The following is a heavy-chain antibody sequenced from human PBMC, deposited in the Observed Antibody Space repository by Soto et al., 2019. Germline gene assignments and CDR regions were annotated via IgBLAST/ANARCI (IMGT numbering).Heavy chain of an antibody. J-gene: IGHJ5*02. V-gene: IGHV4-31*03. CDR3: ARAQSSGLVPS. Sequence: QVQLQESGPGLVKPSQTLSLTCTVSGGSISSAGYYWSWIRQHPGKGLEWIGYIYNSGSTNYNPSLKSRVDMSVDTSKEQFSLKLSAVAAADTAVYYWARAQSSGLVPSWGQGTLVTVSS. CDR1: GGSISSAGYY. CDR2: IYNSGST. D-gene: IGHD6-19*01.